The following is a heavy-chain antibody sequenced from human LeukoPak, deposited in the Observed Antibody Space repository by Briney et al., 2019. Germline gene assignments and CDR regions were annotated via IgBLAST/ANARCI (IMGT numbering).Heavy chain of an antibody. Sequence: ASVKVSCKASGYTFTSYYMHWVRQAPGQGLEWMGIINPSGGSTSYAQKFQGRVTMTRDTSTSTVYMELSSLRSEDTAVYYRAREVYSGYDSPRYYYYGMDVWGQGTTVTVSS. CDR1: GYTFTSYY. J-gene: IGHJ6*02. CDR2: INPSGGST. V-gene: IGHV1-46*01. D-gene: IGHD5-12*01. CDR3: AREVYSGYDSPRYYYYGMDV.